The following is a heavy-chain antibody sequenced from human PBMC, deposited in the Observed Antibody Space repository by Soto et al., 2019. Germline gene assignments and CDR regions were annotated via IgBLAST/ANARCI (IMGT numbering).Heavy chain of an antibody. Sequence: SETLSLTCTVSGGSISSYYWSWIRQSPGKGLEWIGYIYHSGSTYYNPSLKSRVTISVDRSKNQFSLKLSSVTAADTAVYYCAAGGGLPRYYWGQGTLVTVSS. D-gene: IGHD5-12*01. CDR2: IYHSGST. V-gene: IGHV4-59*04. CDR1: GGSISSYY. J-gene: IGHJ4*02. CDR3: AAGGGLPRYY.